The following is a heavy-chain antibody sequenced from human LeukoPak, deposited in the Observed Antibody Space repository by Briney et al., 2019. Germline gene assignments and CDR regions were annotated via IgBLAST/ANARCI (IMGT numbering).Heavy chain of an antibody. Sequence: SETLSLTCAVCGGSFRGYYWSWIRQPPGKALEWIGEINHSGSTNYTPSLKSRVTIPVDTSKNQFSLKLSSVTAADTAVYYCARGRGSSGIVVVTAIPNGYYFDYWGQGTLVTVSS. CDR2: INHSGST. D-gene: IGHD2-21*02. J-gene: IGHJ4*02. V-gene: IGHV4-34*01. CDR1: GGSFRGYY. CDR3: ARGRGSSGIVVVTAIPNGYYFDY.